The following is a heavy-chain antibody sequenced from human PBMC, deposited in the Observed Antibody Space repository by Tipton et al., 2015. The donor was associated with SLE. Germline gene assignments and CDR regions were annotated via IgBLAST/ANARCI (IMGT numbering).Heavy chain of an antibody. Sequence: GSLRLSCAASGFTFSSYEMNWVRQAPGKGLEWVSYISSSGSTIYYADSVKGRFTISRDNAKNSLYLQMNSLRAEDTAVYYCARGIVGATSDIWGQGTMVTVSS. CDR2: ISSSGSTI. J-gene: IGHJ3*02. V-gene: IGHV3-48*03. CDR3: ARGIVGATSDI. CDR1: GFTFSSYE. D-gene: IGHD1-26*01.